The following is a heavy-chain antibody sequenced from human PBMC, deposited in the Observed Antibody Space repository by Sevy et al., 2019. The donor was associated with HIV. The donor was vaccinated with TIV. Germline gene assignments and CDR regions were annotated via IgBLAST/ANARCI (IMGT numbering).Heavy chain of an antibody. CDR3: ARDPGYSNGWFPYYYYYGMDV. CDR1: GGSISIHSYY. Sequence: SETLSLTCSVSGGSISIHSYYLTWIRQHPGKGLECIGYIHYSGRTYYNPSLKSRVTISLERSKNNFSLSMRHVTSADTAVYYCARDPGYSNGWFPYYYYYGMDVWGPGTTVTVSS. J-gene: IGHJ6*02. D-gene: IGHD6-19*01. V-gene: IGHV4-31*03. CDR2: IHYSGRT.